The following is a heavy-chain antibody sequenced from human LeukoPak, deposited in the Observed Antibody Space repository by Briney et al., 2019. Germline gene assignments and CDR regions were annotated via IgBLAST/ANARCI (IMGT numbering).Heavy chain of an antibody. V-gene: IGHV3-21*01. Sequence: GGSLRLSCAASGFTFSSYSMNWVRQAPGKGLEWVSSISSSSSYIYYADSVKGRFTISRDNAKNSLYLQMNSLRAEDTAAYYCASAGSPTGYCSGGSCYGHAFDIWGQGTMVTVSS. J-gene: IGHJ3*02. CDR3: ASAGSPTGYCSGGSCYGHAFDI. D-gene: IGHD2-15*01. CDR1: GFTFSSYS. CDR2: ISSSSSYI.